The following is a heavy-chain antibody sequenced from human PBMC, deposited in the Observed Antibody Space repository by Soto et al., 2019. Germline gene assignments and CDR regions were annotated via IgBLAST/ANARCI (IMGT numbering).Heavy chain of an antibody. CDR2: ISSSSSTI. D-gene: IGHD3-10*01. CDR1: GFTFSSYS. J-gene: IGHJ6*02. V-gene: IGHV3-48*02. Sequence: GGSLRLSCAASGFTFSSYSMNWVRQAPGKGLEWVSYISSSSSTIYYADSVKGRFTISRDNAKNSLYLQMNSLRDEDTAVYYCARVAGRPNYYYYGMDVWGQGTTVTVSS. CDR3: ARVAGRPNYYYYGMDV.